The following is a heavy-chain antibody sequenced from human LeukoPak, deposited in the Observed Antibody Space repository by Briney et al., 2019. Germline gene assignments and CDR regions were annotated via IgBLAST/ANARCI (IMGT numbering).Heavy chain of an antibody. CDR1: GFSFNIHY. CDR2: LNQDGSEK. Sequence: GGSLRLSCGVSGFSFNIHYMSWFRKAPGKGLEWVANLNQDGSEKNYVDSVRGRFTISRDNAKNSLYLQMNSLRVEDTAVYYCARDSGTCTGCAFDMWGQGTMVTDSS. D-gene: IGHD2-15*01. CDR3: ARDSGTCTGCAFDM. V-gene: IGHV3-7*01. J-gene: IGHJ3*02.